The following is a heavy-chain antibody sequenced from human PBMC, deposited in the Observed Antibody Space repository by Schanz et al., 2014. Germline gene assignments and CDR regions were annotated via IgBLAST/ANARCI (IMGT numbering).Heavy chain of an antibody. CDR1: GFTVSSNY. D-gene: IGHD3-3*01. Sequence: EVQLVESGGGLIQPGGSLRLSCAASGFTVSSNYMSWVRQAPGKGLEWVANIKEDGSKKYYVDSVRGRFTISRDNAKNSLYLQLNSLRAEDTAVYYCARDKGGYYPFDYWGQGTLVTVSS. J-gene: IGHJ4*02. V-gene: IGHV3-7*01. CDR2: IKEDGSKK. CDR3: ARDKGGYYPFDY.